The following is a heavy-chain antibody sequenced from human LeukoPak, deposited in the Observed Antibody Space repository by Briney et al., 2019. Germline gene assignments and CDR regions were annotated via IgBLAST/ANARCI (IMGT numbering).Heavy chain of an antibody. V-gene: IGHV4-61*01. CDR3: ARAGNNWSFDY. D-gene: IGHD1-1*01. Sequence: SETLSLTCTVSGGSISSSIYYWSWIRQPPGKGLEWIGYIYYRGNTNYNPSLKSRVTMAVDTSKTQFSLKVSSVTAADTAVYYCARAGNNWSFDYWGQGTLVTVSS. CDR1: GGSISSSIYY. CDR2: IYYRGNT. J-gene: IGHJ4*02.